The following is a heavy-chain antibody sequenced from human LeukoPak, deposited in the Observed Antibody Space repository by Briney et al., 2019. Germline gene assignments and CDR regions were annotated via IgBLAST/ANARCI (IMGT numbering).Heavy chain of an antibody. CDR3: ARRRDFIDY. V-gene: IGHV3-11*01. D-gene: IGHD3/OR15-3a*01. Sequence: GSLRLSCAASGFTLSDYYMSWVRQAPGKGLEWVSYSSSSGSTIYYADSVKGRFAISRDNAKNSLYLQMNSLRAEDTAVYYCARRRDFIDYWGQGTLVTVSS. CDR2: SSSSGSTI. J-gene: IGHJ4*02. CDR1: GFTLSDYY.